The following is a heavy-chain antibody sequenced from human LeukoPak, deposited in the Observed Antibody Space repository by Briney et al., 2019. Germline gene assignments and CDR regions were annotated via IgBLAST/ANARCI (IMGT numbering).Heavy chain of an antibody. CDR2: IDPAGGST. J-gene: IGHJ3*01. CDR1: GYTFTNYG. Sequence: ASVKVSCKASGYTFTNYGIGWVRQAPGQGLEWMGRIDPAGGSTSYAQKFQGRVTMTGDTSTSTVYMELSGLRSDDTAVYYCAREGCSGTSCSTIRAFDVWGQGTVVTVSS. D-gene: IGHD2-2*01. CDR3: AREGCSGTSCSTIRAFDV. V-gene: IGHV1-46*01.